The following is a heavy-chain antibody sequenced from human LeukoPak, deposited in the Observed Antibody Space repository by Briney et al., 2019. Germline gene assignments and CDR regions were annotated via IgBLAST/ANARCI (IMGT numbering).Heavy chain of an antibody. CDR1: GFTFGHYG. D-gene: IGHD5-24*01. CDR2: IWYDGSEK. Sequence: GGSLRLSCAASGFTFGHYGMHWVRQAPGKGLEWVAIIWYDGSEKFYADFVLGRFTISRDNSKDTLYLQMNSLRLDDTGVYYCARDQDGYNLFDYWGQGTLVTVSS. CDR3: ARDQDGYNLFDY. V-gene: IGHV3-33*01. J-gene: IGHJ4*02.